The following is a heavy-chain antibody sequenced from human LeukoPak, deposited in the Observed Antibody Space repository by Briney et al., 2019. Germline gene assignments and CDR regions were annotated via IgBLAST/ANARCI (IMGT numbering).Heavy chain of an antibody. V-gene: IGHV1-18*01. CDR1: GYTFTSYG. CDR3: ARDNSGLINHGYFGFYHYGMDV. J-gene: IGHJ6*02. Sequence: ASAKVSCKASGYTFTSYGISWVRQAPGQGLEWMGWISAYNGNTNYAQKLQGRVTMTTDTSTSTAYMELRSLRSDDTAVYYCARDNSGLINHGYFGFYHYGMDVWGQGNTVTVSS. D-gene: IGHD3-10*01. CDR2: ISAYNGNT.